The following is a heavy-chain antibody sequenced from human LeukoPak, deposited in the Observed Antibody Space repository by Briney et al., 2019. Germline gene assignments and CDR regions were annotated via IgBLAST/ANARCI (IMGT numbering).Heavy chain of an antibody. CDR2: IHYSGST. D-gene: IGHD2-2*01. CDR3: ARDHGTSSPFDY. CDR1: GGSISSYY. J-gene: IGHJ4*02. Sequence: SETLSLTCTVSGGSISSYYWSWIRQPPGKGLEWIGYIHYSGSTNYNPSLKSRVTISVDTSKNQFSLKLSSATAADTAVYYCARDHGTSSPFDYWGQGTLVTVSS. V-gene: IGHV4-59*01.